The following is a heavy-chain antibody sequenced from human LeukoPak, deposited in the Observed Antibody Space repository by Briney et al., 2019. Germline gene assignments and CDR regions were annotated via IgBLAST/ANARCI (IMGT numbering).Heavy chain of an antibody. J-gene: IGHJ6*02. CDR1: GFTFSSYW. CDR3: ARLRGDYDHLGMDV. D-gene: IGHD4-17*01. Sequence: GGSLRLSCAASGFTFSSYWMHWVRQAPGKGLVWVSRINSDGSSTSYADSVRGRFTISRDNAKNTLYLQMNSLRAEDTAVYYCARLRGDYDHLGMDVWGQGTTVTVSS. CDR2: INSDGSST. V-gene: IGHV3-74*01.